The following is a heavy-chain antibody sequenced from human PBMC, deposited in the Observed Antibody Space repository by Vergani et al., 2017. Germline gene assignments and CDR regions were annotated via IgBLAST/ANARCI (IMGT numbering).Heavy chain of an antibody. CDR1: GGTFSNYA. V-gene: IGHV1-69*12. J-gene: IGHJ4*02. D-gene: IGHD3-22*01. CDR3: AKLGYYDSSGNCLPHCDY. CDR2: IIPIFGTA. Sequence: QVQLVQSGAEVKKPGSSVKVSCKTSGGTFSNYAISWVRQAPGQGLEWMGGIIPIFGTANYAQKFQGRVTITADGSTSAAYMELKSLRSEDTAVYYCAKLGYYDSSGNCLPHCDYWGQGTLVTVSS.